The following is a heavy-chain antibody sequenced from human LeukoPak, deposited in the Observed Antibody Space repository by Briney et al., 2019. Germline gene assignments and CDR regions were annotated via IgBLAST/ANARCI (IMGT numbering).Heavy chain of an antibody. V-gene: IGHV3-48*03. Sequence: GGSLRLSCSASGFTFSSYEVNWVRQAPGKGLEWVSYISGTGTTIYYADSVKGRFTISRDNAKNSLFLQMSSLRAEDTAVYYCARSPRDRGSTLLFDYWGQGTLVTVSS. J-gene: IGHJ4*02. CDR1: GFTFSSYE. CDR2: ISGTGTTI. D-gene: IGHD1-1*01. CDR3: ARSPRDRGSTLLFDY.